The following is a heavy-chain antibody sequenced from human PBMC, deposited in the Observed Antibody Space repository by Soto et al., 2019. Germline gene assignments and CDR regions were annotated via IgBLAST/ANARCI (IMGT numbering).Heavy chain of an antibody. Sequence: QVQLQESRPGLVKPSETLSLTCTVSGGSISSYYWSWIRQPAGKGLEWIGRIYTSGSTNYDPSLKSRVTMSVETSKNQFSLKLSSVTAADTAVYYCARAGYYGSGSYHYGMDVWGQGTTVTVSS. CDR1: GGSISSYY. V-gene: IGHV4-4*07. D-gene: IGHD3-10*01. CDR3: ARAGYYGSGSYHYGMDV. CDR2: IYTSGST. J-gene: IGHJ6*02.